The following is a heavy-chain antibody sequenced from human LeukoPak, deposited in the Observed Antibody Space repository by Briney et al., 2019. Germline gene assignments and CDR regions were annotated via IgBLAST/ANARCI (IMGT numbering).Heavy chain of an antibody. CDR2: ISGSGGST. V-gene: IGHV3-23*01. Sequence: GASLRLSCAASGFTSSSYAMSWVRQAPGKGLEWVSAISGSGGSTYYADSVKGRFTISRDNSKNTLYLQMNSLRAEDTAVYYCAKVSGGNSDAFDIWGQGTMVTVSS. CDR1: GFTSSSYA. J-gene: IGHJ3*02. CDR3: AKVSGGNSDAFDI. D-gene: IGHD4-23*01.